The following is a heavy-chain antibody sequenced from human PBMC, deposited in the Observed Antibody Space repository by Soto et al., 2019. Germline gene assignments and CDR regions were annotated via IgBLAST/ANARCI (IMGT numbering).Heavy chain of an antibody. Sequence: PSETLSLTCAVYGGSFSGYYWSWIRQPPGKGLEWIGEINHSGSTNYNPSLKSRVTISVDTSKNQFSLKLSSVTAADTAVYYCARTVVVTAIKANDYYYYGMDVWGQGTTVTVSS. CDR3: ARTVVVTAIKANDYYYYGMDV. J-gene: IGHJ6*02. V-gene: IGHV4-34*01. CDR1: GGSFSGYY. CDR2: INHSGST. D-gene: IGHD2-21*02.